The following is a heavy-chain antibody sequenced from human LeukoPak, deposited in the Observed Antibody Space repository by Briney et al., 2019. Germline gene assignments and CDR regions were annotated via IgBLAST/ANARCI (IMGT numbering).Heavy chain of an antibody. CDR3: AKDPPTYSLAIYFSR. J-gene: IGHJ4*02. D-gene: IGHD3-3*01. V-gene: IGHV3-74*01. CDR1: GLAFSAYK. Sequence: GGSLRLSCAASGLAFSAYKMHWVRQAPRKGLVWVSRISTDGYTTDYADFVQGRFTASRDNTKNTWSLEMNSLRAEDTAVYYCAKDPPTYSLAIYFSRWGQGTLVTVSS. CDR2: ISTDGYTT.